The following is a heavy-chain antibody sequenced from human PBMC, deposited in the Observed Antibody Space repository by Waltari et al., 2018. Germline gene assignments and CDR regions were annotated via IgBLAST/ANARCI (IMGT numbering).Heavy chain of an antibody. CDR2: IRAYNGNT. Sequence: QVQLVQSGAEVKKPGASVKVSCKASGYTFTSYGISWVRQAPGQGLEWMGWIRAYNGNTNYAQNVKGRVTMTTDTSTSTAYMELRSLRSDDTAVYYCARVIYLCTSCYEAFDIWGQGTMVTVSS. D-gene: IGHD2-2*01. CDR3: ARVIYLCTSCYEAFDI. J-gene: IGHJ3*02. CDR1: GYTFTSYG. V-gene: IGHV1-18*01.